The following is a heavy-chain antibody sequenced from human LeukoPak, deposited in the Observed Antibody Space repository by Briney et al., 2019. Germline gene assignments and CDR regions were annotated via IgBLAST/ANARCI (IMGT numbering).Heavy chain of an antibody. CDR3: ARDTTWSGPYYFDY. CDR2: IRYYGSNA. D-gene: IGHD1-1*01. V-gene: IGHV3-30*02. J-gene: IGHJ4*02. CDR1: GFIFSNYG. Sequence: GGSLRLSCAASGFIFSNYGMHWVRQAPGKGLEWVALIRYYGSNAYYADSGKGRFTISRDNSKNTLYLQMNSLRAEDTAVYYCARDTTWSGPYYFDYWGQGTLVTVSS.